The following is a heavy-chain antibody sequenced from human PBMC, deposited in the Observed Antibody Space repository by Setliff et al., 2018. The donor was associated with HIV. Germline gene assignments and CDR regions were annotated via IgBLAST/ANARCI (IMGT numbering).Heavy chain of an antibody. V-gene: IGHV2-5*01. J-gene: IGHJ5*02. D-gene: IGHD1-26*01. CDR1: GFSLSISGVG. Sequence: SGPTLVNPTQTLTLTCTFSGFSLSISGVGVGWIRQPPGKALEWLALIYWNDEKRYSPSLKSRLTITKDTSKNQVVLTMTNMHPVDTATYYCAHSNLYSGSYLNWFDPWGQGTLVTVSA. CDR3: AHSNLYSGSYLNWFDP. CDR2: IYWNDEK.